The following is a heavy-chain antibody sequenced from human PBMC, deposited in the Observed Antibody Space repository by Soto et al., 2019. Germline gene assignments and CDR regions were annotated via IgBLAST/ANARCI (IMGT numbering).Heavy chain of an antibody. Sequence: EVQLVESGGGLVQPGGSLRLSCAASGFTFFTYTMNWVRQGPGQGLEWVSYISGSSGTIYYADSVKGRFTISRDNVNNSLYLQMVRLRLDVKVVYYCAKDVVYYGGDSGAFDMWGQGTTVTVSS. J-gene: IGHJ3*02. CDR1: GFTFFTYT. CDR2: ISGSSGTI. V-gene: IGHV3-48*01. D-gene: IGHD2-21*02. CDR3: AKDVVYYGGDSGAFDM.